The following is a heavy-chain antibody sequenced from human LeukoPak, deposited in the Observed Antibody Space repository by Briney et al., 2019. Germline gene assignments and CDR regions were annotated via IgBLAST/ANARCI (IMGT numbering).Heavy chain of an antibody. D-gene: IGHD2-15*01. Sequence: ASVKVSCKASGYTFTRYFIHWVRQAPGRGLEWMGTINPSGGSTGYAQKFQGRVTMTRDTSTSTVYMELSSLRSEDTAVYYCAREGGGGIDIEPSFDYWGQGTLGTVSS. J-gene: IGHJ4*02. CDR1: GYTFTRYF. CDR3: AREGGGGIDIEPSFDY. V-gene: IGHV1-46*01. CDR2: INPSGGST.